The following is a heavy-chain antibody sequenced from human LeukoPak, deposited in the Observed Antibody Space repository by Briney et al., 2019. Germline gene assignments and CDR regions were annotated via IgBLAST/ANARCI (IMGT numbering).Heavy chain of an antibody. CDR1: GGSISSGSYY. Sequence: SETLSLTCTVSGGSISSGSYYWSWIRQPPGKGLEWIGEINHSGSTNYNPSLKSRVTISVDTSKNQFSLKLSSVTAADTAVYYCARRPYRYCSSTSCYGPDAFDIWGQGTMVTVSS. J-gene: IGHJ3*02. CDR2: INHSGST. CDR3: ARRPYRYCSSTSCYGPDAFDI. V-gene: IGHV4-39*07. D-gene: IGHD2-2*01.